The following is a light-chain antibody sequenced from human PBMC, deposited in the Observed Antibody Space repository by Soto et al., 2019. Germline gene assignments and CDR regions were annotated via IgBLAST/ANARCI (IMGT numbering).Light chain of an antibody. CDR3: QSYDSSLRVV. J-gene: IGLJ2*01. V-gene: IGLV1-40*01. CDR2: GNS. CDR1: SSNIGAGYD. Sequence: QSVLTQPPSVSGSPGQRVTISCTGSSSNIGAGYDVHWYQPRPGTAPKLLIYGNSNRPSGVPDRFSGSKSGTSASLAITGLQAEDEADYYCQSYDSSLRVVFGGGTKVTVL.